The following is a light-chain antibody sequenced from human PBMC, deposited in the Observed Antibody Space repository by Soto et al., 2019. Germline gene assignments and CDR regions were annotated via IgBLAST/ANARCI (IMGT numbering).Light chain of an antibody. J-gene: IGKJ2*01. V-gene: IGKV3-20*01. CDR2: GAS. CDR1: QSVRNNY. CDR3: QQYGISPYT. Sequence: ESVLTQSPGTLSLSPGERATLSCRASQSVRNNYLAWYQHKPGRAPRLLIYGASNRPGGIPDKFSGSGSGTDFTLTISSLEPEDFAVYYCQQYGISPYTFGQGTKLEIK.